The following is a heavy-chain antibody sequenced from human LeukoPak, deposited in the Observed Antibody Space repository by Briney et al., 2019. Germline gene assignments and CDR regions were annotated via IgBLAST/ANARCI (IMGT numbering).Heavy chain of an antibody. CDR3: ARDTTSIRGACGY. CDR1: GFTFSNYG. D-gene: IGHD2/OR15-2a*01. CDR2: IWYDGSNK. V-gene: IGHV3-33*01. Sequence: TGGSLRLSCAASGFTFSNYGMHWVRQAPGKGLEWVAVIWYDGSNKYYGDSVKGRFTISRDNSKNTLYLQMNSLRAEDTAVYYCARDTTSIRGACGYWGQGTLVTVSS. J-gene: IGHJ4*02.